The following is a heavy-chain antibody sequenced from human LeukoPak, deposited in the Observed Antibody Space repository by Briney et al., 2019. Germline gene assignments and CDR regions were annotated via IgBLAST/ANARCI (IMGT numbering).Heavy chain of an antibody. D-gene: IGHD3-22*01. J-gene: IGHJ4*02. V-gene: IGHV3-23*01. CDR3: AKEDSSGYYYDTDWSFFDY. Sequence: GGSLRLSSAASGFTFSSYAMSWVRQAPGKGLEWVSAISGSGGSTYYADSVKGRFTISRDNSKNTLYLQMNSLRAEDTAVYYCAKEDSSGYYYDTDWSFFDYWGQGTLVTVSS. CDR2: ISGSGGST. CDR1: GFTFSSYA.